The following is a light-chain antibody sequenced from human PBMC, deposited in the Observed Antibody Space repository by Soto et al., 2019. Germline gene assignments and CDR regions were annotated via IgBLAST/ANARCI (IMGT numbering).Light chain of an antibody. CDR2: DVH. Sequence: QSVLTQPRSVSGSPGHSVAISCTGTSSDVGKYNFVSWYQQHPGTAPKLIIYDVHRRPSGVPDRFSGSKPGNTASLTISGLQSEDEADYFCSSYADIYTFVFGSGTKVTVL. V-gene: IGLV2-11*01. CDR1: SSDVGKYNF. J-gene: IGLJ1*01. CDR3: SSYADIYTFV.